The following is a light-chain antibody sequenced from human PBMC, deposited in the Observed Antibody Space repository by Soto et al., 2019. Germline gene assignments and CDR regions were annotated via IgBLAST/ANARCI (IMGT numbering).Light chain of an antibody. V-gene: IGKV3-20*01. CDR3: QHYGTT. Sequence: IVLTQSPGTLSLFPGESATLYCRVSQSVSSATVAWYQQRPGQAPRLLFYRESSRATGVPDRFSGGGSGTDFTLTISRLEPEDLGVYYCQHYGTTFGPGTKVEIK. CDR2: RES. CDR1: QSVSSAT. J-gene: IGKJ1*01.